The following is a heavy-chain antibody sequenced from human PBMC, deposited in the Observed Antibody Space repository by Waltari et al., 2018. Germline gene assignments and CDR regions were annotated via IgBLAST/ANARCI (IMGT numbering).Heavy chain of an antibody. CDR3: ARAREQNYDFWNGYSFYFDH. J-gene: IGHJ4*02. CDR1: GVSFSDYY. CDR2: ISSRDKII. V-gene: IGHV3-11*01. Sequence: QVQLVKSGGGLVNPGVSLRLSCAASGVSFSDYYMTLIRQAPGKGLEWIAYISSRDKIIYHADSVKGRFTIARDNAKNSLFLQMKSLRAEDTAVYYCARAREQNYDFWNGYSFYFDHWGQGALVTVSS. D-gene: IGHD3-3*01.